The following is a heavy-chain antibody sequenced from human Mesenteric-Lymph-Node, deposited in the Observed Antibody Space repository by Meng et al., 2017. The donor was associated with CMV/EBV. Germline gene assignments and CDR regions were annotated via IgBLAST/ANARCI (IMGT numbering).Heavy chain of an antibody. V-gene: IGHV3-53*05. CDR1: GFIVNSDY. Sequence: GESLKISCAASGFIVNSDYMSWVRQAPGKGPEWVSVIYSDGSTYYADSVKGRFTISRDNSRNMIYLQMNSLRTEDTGLYYCAKDWGGGWYTLDSWGQGTPVTVSS. CDR3: AKDWGGGWYTLDS. J-gene: IGHJ4*02. D-gene: IGHD6-19*01. CDR2: IYSDGST.